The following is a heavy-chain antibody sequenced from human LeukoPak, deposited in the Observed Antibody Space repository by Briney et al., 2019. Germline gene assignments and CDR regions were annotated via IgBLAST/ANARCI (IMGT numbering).Heavy chain of an antibody. D-gene: IGHD2-2*02. CDR1: VGSISSGNW. CDR2: IYHNGTP. V-gene: IGHV4-4*02. Sequence: KPSGTLSLTCGVSVGSISSGNWWSWVRQSPGKGLEWIGEIYHNGTPNYNPSLKSRVTISADTFKNHFSLKPTSVTAADTAVYYCATAPILRGEGGEHYKYGMDVWGQGTTVIVSS. J-gene: IGHJ6*02. CDR3: ATAPILRGEGGEHYKYGMDV.